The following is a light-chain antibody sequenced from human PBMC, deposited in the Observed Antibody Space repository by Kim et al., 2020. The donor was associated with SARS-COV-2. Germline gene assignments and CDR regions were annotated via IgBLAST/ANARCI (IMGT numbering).Light chain of an antibody. Sequence: DIVMTQSPDSLNVSLGERAAINCESSQDLLFASNKKNYLAWYQQRPGQPPKLLFYWASTRESGVPDRFSGSGSGTTFTLTINNLQPEDVAVYYCHQYYSAPWTFGQGTKVDIK. V-gene: IGKV4-1*01. CDR2: WAS. CDR3: HQYYSAPWT. CDR1: QDLLFASNKKNY. J-gene: IGKJ1*01.